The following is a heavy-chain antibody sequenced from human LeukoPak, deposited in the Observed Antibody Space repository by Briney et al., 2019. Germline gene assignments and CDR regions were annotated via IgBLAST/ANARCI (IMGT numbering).Heavy chain of an antibody. Sequence: PGGSLRLSCAGSGFIFTSYALTWVRQAPGKGLEWVSAISGRGGTTYYADSVKGRFTISRDNSKNTVSLQMNSLRAEDTAVYYCAKVRGAVAITFLDYWGQGTLVTVSS. V-gene: IGHV3-23*01. CDR3: AKVRGAVAITFLDY. CDR2: ISGRGGTT. J-gene: IGHJ4*02. D-gene: IGHD3-22*01. CDR1: GFIFTSYA.